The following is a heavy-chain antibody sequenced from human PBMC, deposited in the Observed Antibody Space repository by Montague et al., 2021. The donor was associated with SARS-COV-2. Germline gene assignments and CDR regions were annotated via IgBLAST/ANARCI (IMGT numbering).Heavy chain of an antibody. CDR3: ARLPYDNSYGMDV. CDR1: GGSISTYY. D-gene: IGHD3-9*01. Sequence: SETLSLTCTVSGGSISTYYWNWIRQFPGEGLEWIGYIDCSGSTNYNPSLQSRVIISVDRSKIQFSLKLNSVTAADTAIYYCARLPYDNSYGMDVWGQGTTVTVSS. V-gene: IGHV4-59*01. J-gene: IGHJ6*02. CDR2: IDCSGST.